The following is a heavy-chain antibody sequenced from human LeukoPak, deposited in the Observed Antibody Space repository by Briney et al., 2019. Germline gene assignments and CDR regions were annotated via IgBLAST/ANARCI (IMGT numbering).Heavy chain of an antibody. V-gene: IGHV3-9*01. J-gene: IGHJ4*02. CDR1: GFIFNNYA. Sequence: GGSLRLSCAGSGFIFNNYAMHWVRKPPGKGLEWVSGISWNSGTIDYADSVRGRFTISRDNAKNSLYLQMDSLRVEDTAFYYCAKDNRRHYTSGPNPDSLHWGQGALVTVSS. CDR3: AKDNRRHYTSGPNPDSLH. CDR2: ISWNSGTI. D-gene: IGHD6-19*01.